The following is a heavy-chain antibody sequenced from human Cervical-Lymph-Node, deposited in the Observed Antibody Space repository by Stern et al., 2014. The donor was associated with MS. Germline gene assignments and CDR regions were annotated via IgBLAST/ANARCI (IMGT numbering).Heavy chain of an antibody. V-gene: IGHV5-51*01. CDR1: GYSFTIYY. J-gene: IGHJ4*02. CDR2: IYPYDSDA. Sequence: VQLVQSGAEVKKPGESLKISCKLSGYSFTIYYIAWVRQTPGKGLEWMGVIYPYDSDATYSPSFQGQVTISADKSITTAYRQWRSLRASDTAMYYCARHVQGLDYWGQGTLVTVSS. CDR3: ARHVQGLDY.